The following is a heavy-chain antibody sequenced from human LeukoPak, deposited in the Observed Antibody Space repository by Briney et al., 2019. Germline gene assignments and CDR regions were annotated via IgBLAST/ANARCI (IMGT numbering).Heavy chain of an antibody. CDR3: ARFGLELRFDY. CDR1: GFTFTSHW. CDR2: MNLDGSEK. J-gene: IGHJ4*02. V-gene: IGHV3-7*01. D-gene: IGHD1-7*01. Sequence: QPGGSLRLSCAASGFTFTSHWMSWVRQAPGKGLEWVARMNLDGSEKYYVDSVKGRFTISRDNAKNSLYLQMNSLRAEDTAVYYCARFGLELRFDYWGQGTLVTVSS.